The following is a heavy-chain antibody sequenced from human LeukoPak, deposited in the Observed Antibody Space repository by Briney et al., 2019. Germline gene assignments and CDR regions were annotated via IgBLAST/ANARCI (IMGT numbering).Heavy chain of an antibody. D-gene: IGHD4-17*01. J-gene: IGHJ4*02. Sequence: ASVKVSCKASGYTFTGYFIHWVRQAPGQGLEWMGWIIPNSGGTKYAQKFQGRVTMTRDTPISTAYMELSSLRSDDTAVYYCAKGLDYGDPFNFDYWGQGTLVTVSS. CDR3: AKGLDYGDPFNFDY. CDR1: GYTFTGYF. V-gene: IGHV1-2*02. CDR2: IIPNSGGT.